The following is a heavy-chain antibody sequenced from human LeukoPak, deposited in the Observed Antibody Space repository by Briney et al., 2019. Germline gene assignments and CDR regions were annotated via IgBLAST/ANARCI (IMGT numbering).Heavy chain of an antibody. J-gene: IGHJ6*03. V-gene: IGHV1-2*02. D-gene: IGHD6-19*01. CDR2: IYPNSGGT. CDR1: AYTFTGYY. Sequence: RASVKVSCKAFAYTFTGYYMHWVRQAPGQGLEWMGWIYPNSGGTNYAQKFQGRVTMTRDTSISTAYMELSRLRSDDTAVYYCARSEQFPYYMDVWGKGTTVTVSS. CDR3: ARSEQFPYYMDV.